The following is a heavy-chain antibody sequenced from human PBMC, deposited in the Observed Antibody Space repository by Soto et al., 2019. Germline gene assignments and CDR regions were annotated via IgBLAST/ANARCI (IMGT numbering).Heavy chain of an antibody. J-gene: IGHJ6*02. CDR3: ARDCDYYYYYGMDV. V-gene: IGHV4-61*01. Sequence: PSEPLSLTCTVSGGSVSSGNYYWSWIRQPPGKGLEWIGYIYYTGRTDYNPSLKSRVTILVDTSKNQFALKLSSVTAADTAVYYCARDCDYYYYYGMDVWGQGTTVTVSS. CDR1: GGSVSSGNYY. CDR2: IYYTGRT.